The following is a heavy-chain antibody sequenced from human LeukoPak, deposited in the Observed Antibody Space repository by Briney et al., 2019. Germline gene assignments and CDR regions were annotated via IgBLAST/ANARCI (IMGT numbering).Heavy chain of an antibody. Sequence: ASVKVSCKASGYTFTGYYMHWVRQAPGQGLEWMGWINPNSGGTNYAQKFQGRVTMTRVTSISTAYMELSRLRSDDTAVYYCARAPDFWSGYRYYFDYWGQGTLVTVSS. CDR1: GYTFTGYY. CDR2: INPNSGGT. CDR3: ARAPDFWSGYRYYFDY. J-gene: IGHJ4*02. D-gene: IGHD3-3*01. V-gene: IGHV1-2*02.